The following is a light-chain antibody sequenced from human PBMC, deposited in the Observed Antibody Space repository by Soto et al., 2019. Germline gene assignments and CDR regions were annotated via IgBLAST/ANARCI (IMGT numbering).Light chain of an antibody. CDR3: SSYTSSNTL. V-gene: IGLV2-14*01. J-gene: IGLJ2*01. CDR2: EVS. Sequence: QSALTQPASVSGSPGQSITISCTGTSSDVGDYKYVSWYQQHPGKAPKLMIYEVSNRPSGVSNRFSGSKSANTASLTISGLQAEDEADYYCSSYTSSNTLFGGGTKHTVL. CDR1: SSDVGDYKY.